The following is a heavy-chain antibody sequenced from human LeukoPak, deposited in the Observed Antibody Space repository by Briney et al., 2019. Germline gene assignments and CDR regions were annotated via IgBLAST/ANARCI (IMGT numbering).Heavy chain of an antibody. J-gene: IGHJ6*03. V-gene: IGHV1-2*02. CDR3: ARVVERDYYYYMDV. CDR2: INPNSGGT. Sequence: ASVKVSCKASGYTFTGYYMHWVRQAPGQGLEWMGWINPNSGGTNYAQKFQGRVTMTRDTSISTAYMELSRLRSDDTAVYYCARVVERDYYYYMDVWGKGTTVTISS. CDR1: GYTFTGYY.